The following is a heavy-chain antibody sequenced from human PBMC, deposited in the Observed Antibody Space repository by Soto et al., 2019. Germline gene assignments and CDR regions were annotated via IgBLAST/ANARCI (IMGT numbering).Heavy chain of an antibody. CDR2: IIPILGIA. V-gene: IGHV1-69*08. D-gene: IGHD2-2*02. CDR3: AREGRCSSTSCYSGRGYNWFDP. CDR1: GGTFSSYT. Sequence: QVQLVQSGAEVKKPGSSVKVSCKASGGTFSSYTISWVRQAPGQGLEWMGRIIPILGIANYAQKFQGRVTITAAKSTSTAYMELSSLRSEDTAVYYCAREGRCSSTSCYSGRGYNWFDPWGQGTLVTVSS. J-gene: IGHJ5*02.